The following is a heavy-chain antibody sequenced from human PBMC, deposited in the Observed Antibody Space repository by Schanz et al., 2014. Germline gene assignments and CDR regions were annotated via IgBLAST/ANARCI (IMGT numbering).Heavy chain of an antibody. CDR3: ANGRFRELSAFDI. CDR2: ISGSGGST. V-gene: IGHV3-23*04. CDR1: GFTFSSYA. J-gene: IGHJ3*02. Sequence: VQLVESGGGLVQPGGSLRLSCEASGFTFSSYAMSWVRQAPGKGLEWVSDISGSGGSTYYADSVKGRFTISRDNSKNTLSLQLNSLSPEATAVSFCANGRFRELSAFDIWGQGTLVTVSS. D-gene: IGHD3-10*01.